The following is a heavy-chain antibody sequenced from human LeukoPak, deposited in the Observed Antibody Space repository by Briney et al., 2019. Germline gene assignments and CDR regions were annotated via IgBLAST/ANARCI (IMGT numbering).Heavy chain of an antibody. CDR3: ARSRAARGSPVFDY. Sequence: PSETLSLTCTVSGGSISSGGSYWSWIRQPPGKGLEWIGEINHSGSTNYNPSLKSRVTISVDTSKNQFSLKLSSVTAADTAVYYCARSRAARGSPVFDYWGQGTLVTVSS. J-gene: IGHJ4*02. CDR1: GGSISSGGSY. D-gene: IGHD6-6*01. V-gene: IGHV4-39*07. CDR2: INHSGST.